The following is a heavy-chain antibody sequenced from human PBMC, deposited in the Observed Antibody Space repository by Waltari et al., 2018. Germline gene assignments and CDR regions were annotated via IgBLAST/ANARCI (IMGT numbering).Heavy chain of an antibody. V-gene: IGHV1-69*14. CDR3: AKGRDYGDAEDY. CDR2: ISPICGTA. J-gene: IGHJ4*02. Sequence: QVQLVQSGAEVKKPGSSVKVSCKASGGTFSSYAISWVRQAPGQGLEWMGGISPICGTANYAQRFQGRVTITADKSTSTAYMELSSLRSEDTAVYYCAKGRDYGDAEDYWGQGTLVTVSS. CDR1: GGTFSSYA. D-gene: IGHD4-17*01.